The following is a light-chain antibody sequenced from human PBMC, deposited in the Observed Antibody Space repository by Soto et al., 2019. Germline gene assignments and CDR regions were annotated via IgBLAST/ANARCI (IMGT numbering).Light chain of an antibody. CDR1: SSNIGSYN. V-gene: IGLV1-44*01. CDR2: SNN. CDR3: AAWDDSLSAVP. J-gene: IGLJ2*01. Sequence: QSVLTQPPSASGTPGQRVTISCSGSSSNIGSYNVNWYQQLPGTAPKLLMYSNNQRPSGVPDRFSGSRSGTSVSLAISGLQSEDEADYYCAAWDDSLSAVPFGGGTKLTVL.